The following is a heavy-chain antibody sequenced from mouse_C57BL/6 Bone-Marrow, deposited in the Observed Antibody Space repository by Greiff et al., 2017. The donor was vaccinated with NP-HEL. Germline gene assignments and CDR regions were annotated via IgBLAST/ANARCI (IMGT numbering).Heavy chain of an antibody. V-gene: IGHV1-78*01. CDR3: ARGDGYYYWYFDV. J-gene: IGHJ1*03. D-gene: IGHD2-3*01. CDR1: GYTFTDHT. CDR2: IYPRDGST. Sequence: VKLQESDAELVKPGASVKISCKVSGYTFTDHTIHWMKQRPEQGLEWIGYIYPRDGSTKYNEKFKGKATLTADKSSSTAYMQLNSLTSEDSAVYFCARGDGYYYWYFDVWGTGTTVTVSS.